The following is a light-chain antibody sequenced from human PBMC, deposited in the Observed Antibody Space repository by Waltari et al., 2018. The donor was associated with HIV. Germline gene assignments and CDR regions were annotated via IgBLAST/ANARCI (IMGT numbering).Light chain of an antibody. V-gene: IGKV1-9*01. CDR2: ATS. CDR3: QQVNGYPLT. CDR1: QNIYSY. Sequence: DILLTQSPSSLSASLGDRVTITCRSSQNIYSYLAWYQQNPGRAPQVLIYATSILQSGVPSRFSGSGSGTEFALTIANVQPDDFATYYCQQVNGYPLTFGGGTTVEI. J-gene: IGKJ4*01.